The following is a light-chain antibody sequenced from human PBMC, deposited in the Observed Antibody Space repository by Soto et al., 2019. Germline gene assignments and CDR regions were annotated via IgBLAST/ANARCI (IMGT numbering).Light chain of an antibody. Sequence: DIQMTQSPSSLSASVGDRVTITCRASQSISSYLNWYQQKPGKAPKLLISAASSLQSGVPSRFSGRGSGTDFTLTISSLQPEDFATYYCQQSYSTPLTFGGGTKVEIK. CDR3: QQSYSTPLT. CDR1: QSISSY. V-gene: IGKV1-39*01. CDR2: AAS. J-gene: IGKJ4*01.